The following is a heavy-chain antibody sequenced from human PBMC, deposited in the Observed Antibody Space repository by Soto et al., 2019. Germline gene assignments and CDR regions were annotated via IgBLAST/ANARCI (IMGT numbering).Heavy chain of an antibody. J-gene: IGHJ3*02. D-gene: IGHD2-2*01. CDR3: ARVPRRVLIGAIVVVPAAIAPGAFDI. CDR1: GGSFSGYY. V-gene: IGHV4-34*01. CDR2: INHSGST. Sequence: SETLSLTCAVYGGSFSGYYWSWIRQPPGKGLEWIGEINHSGSTNYNPSLKSRVTISVDTSKNQFSLKLSSVTAADTAVYYCARVPRRVLIGAIVVVPAAIAPGAFDIWGQGTMVTVSS.